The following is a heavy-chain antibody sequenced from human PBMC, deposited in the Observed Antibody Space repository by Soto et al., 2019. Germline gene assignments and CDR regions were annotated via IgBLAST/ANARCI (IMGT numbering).Heavy chain of an antibody. V-gene: IGHV3-33*01. CDR1: GFTFSSYG. D-gene: IGHD6-19*01. CDR3: EREANALIAVAGPYYFDF. Sequence: QVQLVESGGGVVQPGRSLRLSCAASGFTFSSYGMHWVRQAPGKGLEWVAVIWYDGSNKYYADSVKGRFTISRDNSKNTLYLQMNSLRAEDTAVYYCEREANALIAVAGPYYFDFWGQGTLVTVSS. J-gene: IGHJ4*02. CDR2: IWYDGSNK.